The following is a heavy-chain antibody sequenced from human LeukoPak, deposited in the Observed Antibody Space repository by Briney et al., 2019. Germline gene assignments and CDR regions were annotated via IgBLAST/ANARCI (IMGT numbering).Heavy chain of an antibody. CDR2: INPNSGGT. CDR1: GYTFTGYY. J-gene: IGHJ4*02. D-gene: IGHD3-10*01. Sequence: ASVKVSCKASGYTFTGYYMHWVRQAPGQGLEWMGWINPNSGGTNYAQKFQGRVTMTRDTSISTAYMELSRLRSDDTAVYYCARDLSYYGSGSYYFDYWGQGTLVTVSS. V-gene: IGHV1-2*02. CDR3: ARDLSYYGSGSYYFDY.